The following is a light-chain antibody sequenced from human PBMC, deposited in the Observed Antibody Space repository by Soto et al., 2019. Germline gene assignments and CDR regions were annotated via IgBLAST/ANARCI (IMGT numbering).Light chain of an antibody. J-gene: IGKJ1*01. CDR1: QSVSTR. Sequence: DIHMTHSPSSLSASVGDSVTILCRASQSVSTRLAWYQQKPGKAPKVLIYDVSNLETGVPSRFSGSGSGTEFTLTISSLQPDDFATYYCQHYNSYSEAFGQGTKVDI. CDR3: QHYNSYSEA. CDR2: DVS. V-gene: IGKV1-5*02.